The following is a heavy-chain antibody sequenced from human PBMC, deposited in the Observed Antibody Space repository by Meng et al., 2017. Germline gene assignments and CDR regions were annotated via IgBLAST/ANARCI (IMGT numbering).Heavy chain of an antibody. CDR1: GYSISSGYY. V-gene: IGHV4-38-2*02. D-gene: IGHD3-10*01. CDR3: ARDSGSGTKGGFDP. J-gene: IGHJ5*02. Sequence: SETLSLTCTVSGYSISSGYYWGWIRQPPGKGLEWIGSIYHSGSTYYNPSLKSRVTISVDTSKNQFSLKLSSVTAADTAVYYCARDSGSGTKGGFDPWGQGTLVTVSS. CDR2: IYHSGST.